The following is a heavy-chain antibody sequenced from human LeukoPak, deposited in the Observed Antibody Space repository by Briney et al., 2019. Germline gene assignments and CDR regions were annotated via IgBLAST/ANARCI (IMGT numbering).Heavy chain of an antibody. CDR2: ISGSGGST. V-gene: IGHV3-23*01. CDR1: GFTFSSYA. J-gene: IGHJ4*02. CDR3: AYLPYYDSSGYDY. D-gene: IGHD3-22*01. Sequence: PGGSLRLSCAASGFTFSSYAMNWVRQAPGKGLEWVSAISGSGGSTYYADSVKGRFTISRDNSKNTLYLQMNSLRAEDTAVYYCAYLPYYDSSGYDYWGQGTLVTVSS.